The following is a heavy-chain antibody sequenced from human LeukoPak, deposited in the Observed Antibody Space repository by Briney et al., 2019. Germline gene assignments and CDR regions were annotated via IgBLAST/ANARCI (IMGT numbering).Heavy chain of an antibody. CDR2: IWHDGSNK. J-gene: IGHJ4*02. CDR3: ARIIINSGYSYGIDF. V-gene: IGHV3-33*08. D-gene: IGHD5-18*01. Sequence: GGSLRLSCAASGFIFTNYFMSWVRQTPGKGLEWVAVIWHDGSNKHYRDSVKGRFTITRDNSLNILFLQMDSLRADDTAVYYCARIIINSGYSYGIDFWGQGTLVTVSS. CDR1: GFIFTNYF.